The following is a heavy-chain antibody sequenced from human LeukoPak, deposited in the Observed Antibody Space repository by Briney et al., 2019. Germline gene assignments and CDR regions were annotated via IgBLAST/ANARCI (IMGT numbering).Heavy chain of an antibody. Sequence: GGSLRLSCAASGFIFNSYAMTWVRQAPGKGLEWVSAISGSGDGTYYTDSVRGRFTISRDKSKNTVSLQMNSLRAEDTAVYYCAKDIWGIAVAGTSDYWGQGTLVTVSS. CDR3: AKDIWGIAVAGTSDY. V-gene: IGHV3-23*01. CDR1: GFIFNSYA. CDR2: ISGSGDGT. D-gene: IGHD6-19*01. J-gene: IGHJ4*02.